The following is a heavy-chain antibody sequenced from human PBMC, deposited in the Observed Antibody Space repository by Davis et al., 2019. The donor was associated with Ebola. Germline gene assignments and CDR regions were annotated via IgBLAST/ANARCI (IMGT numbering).Heavy chain of an antibody. Sequence: GGSLRLSCAASGFTFSDYYMSWIRQAPGKGLEWVSYISSSSSYTNYADSVKGRFTISRDNAKNSLYLQMNSLRAEDTAVYYCARAITKHIVVVTAYFDYWGQGTLVTVSS. CDR3: ARAITKHIVVVTAYFDY. CDR1: GFTFSDYY. V-gene: IGHV3-11*06. CDR2: ISSSSSYT. J-gene: IGHJ4*02. D-gene: IGHD2-21*02.